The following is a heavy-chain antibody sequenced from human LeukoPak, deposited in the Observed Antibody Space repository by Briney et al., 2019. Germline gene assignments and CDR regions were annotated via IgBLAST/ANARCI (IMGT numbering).Heavy chain of an antibody. J-gene: IGHJ1*01. Sequence: SETLSLTCSASGGSISSYYLTWVRQPPGKGLEWIGYRYYSGSTTYNPSLKSRVTISVDTSKSQFSLKLISVTAADTAIYYSARVRGDAETDWGQGTLVTVSS. D-gene: IGHD3-10*01. V-gene: IGHV4-59*01. CDR3: ARVRGDAETD. CDR1: GGSISSYY. CDR2: RYYSGST.